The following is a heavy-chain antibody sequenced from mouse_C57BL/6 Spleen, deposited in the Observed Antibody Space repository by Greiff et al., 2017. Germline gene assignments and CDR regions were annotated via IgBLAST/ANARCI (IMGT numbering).Heavy chain of an antibody. CDR2: IDPETGGT. J-gene: IGHJ4*01. CDR1: GYSFTDYE. V-gene: IGHV1-15*01. Sequence: QVQLQQSGAELVRPGASVTLSCTASGYSFTDYEMHWVKQTPVHGLEWIGAIDPETGGTAYNQKFKGKAILTADKSSSTTYMELRSLTTEDSADYYCTRRGVYDYENYAMDDWGQGTSVTVSS. D-gene: IGHD2-4*01. CDR3: TRRGVYDYENYAMDD.